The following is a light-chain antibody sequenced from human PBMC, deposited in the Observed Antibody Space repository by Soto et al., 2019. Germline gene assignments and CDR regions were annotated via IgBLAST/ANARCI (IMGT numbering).Light chain of an antibody. CDR1: QDISKF. V-gene: IGKV1-33*01. CDR2: DAS. CDR3: QQYDNLPYT. Sequence: DIPMTQSPSSLSAAVGDRITIACQASQDISKFLNWFQQRPGKAPKLLIYDASNLETGVPSRFTGSGSGTDFSLTISSLQPEDIATYYCQQYDNLPYTFGQGTKLEIK. J-gene: IGKJ2*01.